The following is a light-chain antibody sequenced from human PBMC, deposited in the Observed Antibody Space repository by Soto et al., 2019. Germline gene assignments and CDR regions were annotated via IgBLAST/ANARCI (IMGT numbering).Light chain of an antibody. Sequence: EIVLTQSPGTLSLFPGDRATLSCRASQRVSNSYLAWFQQKPGQAPRLLIYDASSRAAGVPDRDSGGGSGTDFTLTISALEPEDFALYFCQQYERPPFAFGQGTRLEI. CDR3: QQYERPPFA. CDR2: DAS. CDR1: QRVSNSY. V-gene: IGKV3-20*01. J-gene: IGKJ2*01.